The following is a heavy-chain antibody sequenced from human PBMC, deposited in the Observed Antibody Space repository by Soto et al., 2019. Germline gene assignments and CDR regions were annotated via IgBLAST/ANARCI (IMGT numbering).Heavy chain of an antibody. J-gene: IGHJ6*02. CDR2: INWNSGNI. Sequence: EEQLVESGGGLVQPGRSLRLSCAASGFTFDDYAMHWVRQAPGKGLEWVSGINWNSGNIGYADSVQGRFTISRDNAKTSRYLQMNSLRAEDTALYYCAKDRGTGSYAANYYYYGMDVWGQGTTVTVSS. CDR3: AKDRGTGSYAANYYYYGMDV. V-gene: IGHV3-9*01. CDR1: GFTFDDYA. D-gene: IGHD3-10*01.